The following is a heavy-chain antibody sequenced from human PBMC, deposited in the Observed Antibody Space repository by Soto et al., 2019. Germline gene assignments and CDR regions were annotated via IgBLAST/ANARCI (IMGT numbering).Heavy chain of an antibody. Sequence: GGSLRLACAASGFTVSSTFMMWVRQGPGKGLEWVSSLYRGGSTYYADAVEGRFIFSRDSPENTLYLKMNSLRGDDTAVYYCARARVEVPAHPRLDAFDLWGPGTVVTVSS. J-gene: IGHJ3*01. CDR2: LYRGGST. CDR1: GFTVSSTF. V-gene: IGHV3-53*01. CDR3: ARARVEVPAHPRLDAFDL.